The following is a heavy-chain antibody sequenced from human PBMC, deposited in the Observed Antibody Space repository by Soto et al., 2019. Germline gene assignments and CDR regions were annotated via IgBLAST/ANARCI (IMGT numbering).Heavy chain of an antibody. CDR3: AREEGTHSSGWTADY. J-gene: IGHJ4*02. V-gene: IGHV1-18*01. CDR2: ISAYNGNT. Sequence: GASVKVSCEASGYTFTSYGISWVRQAPGQGLEWMGWISAYNGNTNYAQKLQGRVTMTTDTSTSTAYMELRSLRSDDTAVYYCAREEGTHSSGWTADYWGQGTLVTVSS. CDR1: GYTFTSYG. D-gene: IGHD6-19*01.